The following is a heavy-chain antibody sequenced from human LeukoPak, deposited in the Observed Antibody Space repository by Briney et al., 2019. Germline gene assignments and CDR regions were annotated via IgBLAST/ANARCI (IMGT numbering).Heavy chain of an antibody. CDR1: GYTFTSYW. V-gene: IGHV1-46*01. Sequence: ASVKVSCKASGYTFTSYWIQWVRQAPGQGLEWMGLINPDDGSIAYAHRFQGRVIMTRDTSTSTAYMDLSSLRSEDTAVYHCARAPRNSSTMLDFWGQGTLVTISS. CDR2: INPDDGSI. CDR3: ARAPRNSSTMLDF. J-gene: IGHJ4*02. D-gene: IGHD6-13*01.